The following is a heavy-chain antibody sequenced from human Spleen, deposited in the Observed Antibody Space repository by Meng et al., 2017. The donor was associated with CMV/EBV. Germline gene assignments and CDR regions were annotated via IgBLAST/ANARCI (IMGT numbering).Heavy chain of an antibody. V-gene: IGHV3-48*03. Sequence: GESLKISCAASGFPLSSYEMNWVRQAPGKGLEWSSYISSSGSTIYYADFVKGRFTISRDNAKNSLYLQMNSLRAEDTAVYYCARDKWELRDAFDIWGQGTMVTVSS. CDR3: ARDKWELRDAFDI. J-gene: IGHJ3*02. D-gene: IGHD1-26*01. CDR1: GFPLSSYE. CDR2: ISSSGSTI.